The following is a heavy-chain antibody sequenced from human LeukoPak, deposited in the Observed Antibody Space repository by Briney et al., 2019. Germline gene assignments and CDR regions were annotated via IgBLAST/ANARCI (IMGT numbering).Heavy chain of an antibody. Sequence: GESLKISCKGSGYSFASYSIGWVRQMPGKGLEWMGIIYPGDSDTRYSPSFQGQVTISADKSISTAYLQWSSLKASDTAMYYCARGEADPLYGMDVWGQGTTVTVSS. J-gene: IGHJ6*02. CDR1: GYSFASYS. CDR2: IYPGDSDT. CDR3: ARGEADPLYGMDV. D-gene: IGHD3-10*01. V-gene: IGHV5-51*01.